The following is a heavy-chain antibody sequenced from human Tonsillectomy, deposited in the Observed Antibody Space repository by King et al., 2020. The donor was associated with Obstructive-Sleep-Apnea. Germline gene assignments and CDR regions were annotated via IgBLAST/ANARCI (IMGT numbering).Heavy chain of an antibody. Sequence: VQLVESGGDLVQPGGSLRLSCAASGFTFSSYSMNWVRQAPGKGLEWVSYISSSSGTIYYADSVKGRFAISRDNAKNSLYLQMNSLRAEDTAVYYCARVLALDYWGQGTLVTVSS. J-gene: IGHJ4*02. CDR1: GFTFSSYS. CDR3: ARVLALDY. CDR2: ISSSSGTI. V-gene: IGHV3-48*04.